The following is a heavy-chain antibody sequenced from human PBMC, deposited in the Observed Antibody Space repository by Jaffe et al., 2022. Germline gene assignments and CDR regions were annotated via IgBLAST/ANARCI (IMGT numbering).Heavy chain of an antibody. CDR3: ARGQFAVPAAIYYYYYMDV. J-gene: IGHJ6*03. Sequence: QVQLVQSGAEVKKPGASVKVSCKASGYTFTGYYMHWVRQAPGQGLEWMGRINPNSGGTNYAQKFQGRVTMTRDTSISTAYMELSRLRSDDTAVYYCARGQFAVPAAIYYYYYMDVWGKGTTVTVSS. V-gene: IGHV1-2*06. D-gene: IGHD2-2*01. CDR2: INPNSGGT. CDR1: GYTFTGYY.